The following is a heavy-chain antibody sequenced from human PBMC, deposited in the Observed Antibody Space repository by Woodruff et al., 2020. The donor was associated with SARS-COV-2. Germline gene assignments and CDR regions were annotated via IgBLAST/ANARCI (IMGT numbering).Heavy chain of an antibody. J-gene: IGHJ4*02. Sequence: SVKGRFTISIDNSKNTLYLQMNSLRAEDTAVYYCASLFEDDYWGQGTLVTVSS. V-gene: IGHV3-30*01. CDR3: ASLFEDDY.